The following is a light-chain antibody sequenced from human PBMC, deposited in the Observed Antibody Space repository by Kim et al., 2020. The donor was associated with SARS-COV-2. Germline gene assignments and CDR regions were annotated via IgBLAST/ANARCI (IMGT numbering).Light chain of an antibody. CDR3: QSYDSSLIGYD. CDR1: SSNIGAGYD. Sequence: QSVLTQPPSVSGAPGQRVTISCTGSSSNIGAGYDVHWYQQLPGTAPKLLIYGNSNRPSGVPDRFSGSKSGTSASLAITGLQAEDEADYYCQSYDSSLIGYDLGTGTKGT. CDR2: GNS. V-gene: IGLV1-40*01. J-gene: IGLJ1*01.